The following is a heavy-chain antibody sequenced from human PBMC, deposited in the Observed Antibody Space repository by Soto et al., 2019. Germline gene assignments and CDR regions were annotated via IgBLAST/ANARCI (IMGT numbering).Heavy chain of an antibody. D-gene: IGHD2-2*03. CDR1: GGSIRPFI. V-gene: IGHV4-59*01. Sequence: SEALSLTCSVSGGSIRPFIWTWVRQPPGKALEYIGFIYDTGYANYNPSLKSRVTISVDTSKNEFSLKLTSVTAADTAVYYCARASVGYCSSTTCPPGMDVWGQGTTVTVSS. CDR2: IYDTGYA. CDR3: ARASVGYCSSTTCPPGMDV. J-gene: IGHJ6*02.